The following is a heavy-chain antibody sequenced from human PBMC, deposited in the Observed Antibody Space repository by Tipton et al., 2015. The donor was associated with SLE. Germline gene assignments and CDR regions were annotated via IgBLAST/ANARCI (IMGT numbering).Heavy chain of an antibody. D-gene: IGHD6-13*01. CDR1: GYSFTSYW. V-gene: IGHV5-10-1*01. J-gene: IGHJ4*02. CDR3: ARGGAAGTLFDY. Sequence: QLVQSGAEAKKPGESLRITCKGSGYSFTSYWISWVRQMPGKGLEWMGRIDPSDSYTNYSPSFQGHVTISADKSISTAYLQWSSLKASDTAMYYCARGGAAGTLFDYWGQGTLVTVSS. CDR2: IDPSDSYT.